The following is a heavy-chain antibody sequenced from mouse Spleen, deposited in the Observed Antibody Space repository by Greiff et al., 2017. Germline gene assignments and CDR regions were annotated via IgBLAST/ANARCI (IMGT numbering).Heavy chain of an antibody. V-gene: IGHV1-42*01. D-gene: IGHD3-1*01. J-gene: IGHJ2*01. Sequence: EVQLQQSGPELVKPGASVKISCKASGYSFTGYYMNWVKQSPEKSLEWIGEINPSTGGTTYNQKFKAKATLTVDKSSSTAYMQLKSLTSEDSAVYYCARRLGLRLDYWGQGTTLTVSS. CDR2: INPSTGGT. CDR1: GYSFTGYY. CDR3: ARRLGLRLDY.